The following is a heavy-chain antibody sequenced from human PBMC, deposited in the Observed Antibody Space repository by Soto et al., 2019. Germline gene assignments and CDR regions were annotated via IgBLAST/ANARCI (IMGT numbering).Heavy chain of an antibody. CDR1: GGSISSFY. J-gene: IGHJ4*02. Sequence: SETLSLTCTVSGGSISSFYWSWIRQSPGKGLEWIGYIYYIGSTNFNPSLKGRVTISLDMSKNQFSLKLSSVTAADTAVYFCARGPGRAEAGKFDYWGQGTLVTVSS. D-gene: IGHD6-19*01. V-gene: IGHV4-59*01. CDR3: ARGPGRAEAGKFDY. CDR2: IYYIGST.